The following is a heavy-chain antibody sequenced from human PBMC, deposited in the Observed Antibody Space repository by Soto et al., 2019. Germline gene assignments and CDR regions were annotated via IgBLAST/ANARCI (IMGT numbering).Heavy chain of an antibody. D-gene: IGHD3-22*01. V-gene: IGHV3-9*01. J-gene: IGHJ6*02. CDR1: GFTFDDYA. CDR2: ISWNSGSK. CDR3: AKGSPDSSGYYYYYGMDV. Sequence: GGSLRLSCAASGFTFDDYAMHWVRQAPGKGLEWVSGISWNSGSKGYADSVKGRFTISRDNAKNSLYLQMNSLRAEDTALYYCAKGSPDSSGYYYYYGMDVWGQGTTVTVSS.